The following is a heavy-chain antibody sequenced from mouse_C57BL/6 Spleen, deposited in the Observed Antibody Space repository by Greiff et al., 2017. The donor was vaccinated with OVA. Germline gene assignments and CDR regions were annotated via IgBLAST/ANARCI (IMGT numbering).Heavy chain of an antibody. CDR3: ASSNSDYAMDY. D-gene: IGHD4-1*01. Sequence: EVQGVESGGDLVKPGGSLKLSCAASGFTFSSYGMSWVRQTPDKRLEWVATISSGGSYTYYPDSVKGRFTISRDNAKNTLYLQMSSLKSEDTAMYYCASSNSDYAMDYWGQGTSVTVSS. J-gene: IGHJ4*01. V-gene: IGHV5-6*01. CDR2: ISSGGSYT. CDR1: GFTFSSYG.